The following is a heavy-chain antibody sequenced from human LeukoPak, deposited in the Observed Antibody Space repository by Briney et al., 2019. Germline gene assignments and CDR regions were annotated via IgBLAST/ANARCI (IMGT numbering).Heavy chain of an antibody. Sequence: GGSLRLSCAASGFTFSNYWMHWVRQAPGKGLEWVSLIYSGDSTYYADSVKGRFTMSRDNSKNTLYLQMNSLRVEDTAVYYCARDGRWLQLAPDAFDIWGQGTMVTVSS. D-gene: IGHD5-24*01. J-gene: IGHJ3*02. CDR3: ARDGRWLQLAPDAFDI. CDR2: IYSGDST. CDR1: GFTFSNYW. V-gene: IGHV3-66*01.